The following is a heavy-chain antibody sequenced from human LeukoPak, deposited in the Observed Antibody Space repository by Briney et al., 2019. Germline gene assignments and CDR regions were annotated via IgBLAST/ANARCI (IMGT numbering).Heavy chain of an antibody. CDR3: AIPVDIVATTHPGYFDY. CDR2: IIPIFGTA. V-gene: IGHV1-69*01. D-gene: IGHD5-12*01. CDR1: GGTFSSYA. J-gene: IGHJ4*02. Sequence: SVKVSCKASGGTFSSYAISWVRQAPGQGLEWMGGIIPIFGTANYAQKFQGRVTITADESTSTAYMELSSLRSEDTAVYYCAIPVDIVATTHPGYFDYWGRGTLVTVSS.